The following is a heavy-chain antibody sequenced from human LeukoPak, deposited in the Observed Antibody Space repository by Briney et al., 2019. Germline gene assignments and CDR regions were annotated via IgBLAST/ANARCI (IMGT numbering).Heavy chain of an antibody. CDR1: GFTLSSFW. D-gene: IGHD2-2*01. V-gene: IGHV3-21*01. CDR2: ISSANHM. CDR3: TREDCSNVRCYGASDA. J-gene: IGHJ5*02. Sequence: GGSLRLSCAASGFTLSSFWMSWVRQTPGKGLEYVSSISSANHMYYADSVKGRFTISRDNAKNSLFLQMNNLRGEDTAVYYCTREDCSNVRCYGASDAWGQGTLVTVSS.